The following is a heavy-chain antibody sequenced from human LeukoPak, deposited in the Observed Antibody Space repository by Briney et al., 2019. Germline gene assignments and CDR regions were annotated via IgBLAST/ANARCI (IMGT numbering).Heavy chain of an antibody. CDR1: GGSFSSHF. D-gene: IGHD4/OR15-4a*01. CDR3: ARDHLPAGAPGYYMDV. CDR2: IYNSGIT. V-gene: IGHV4-59*11. J-gene: IGHJ6*03. Sequence: SETLSLTCTVSGGSFSSHFWSWIRQPPGKGLEWIGYIYNSGITNYNPSLKSRVTMSVDTSKNQFSLMLRSVTAADTAVYYCARDHLPAGAPGYYMDVWGKGTTVTVSS.